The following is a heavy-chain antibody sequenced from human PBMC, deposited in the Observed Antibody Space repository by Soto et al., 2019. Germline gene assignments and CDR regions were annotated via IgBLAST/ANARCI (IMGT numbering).Heavy chain of an antibody. V-gene: IGHV4-4*02. CDR3: ARRLTYYYDSSGYTYYFDY. J-gene: IGHJ4*02. CDR1: GSSISSSNW. Sequence: SETLSLTCAVPGSSISSSNWWSWVRQPPGKGLEWIGEIYHSGSTNYNPSLKSRVTISVDKSKNQFSLKLSSVTAADTAVYYCARRLTYYYDSSGYTYYFDYWGQGTLVTVSS. D-gene: IGHD3-22*01. CDR2: IYHSGST.